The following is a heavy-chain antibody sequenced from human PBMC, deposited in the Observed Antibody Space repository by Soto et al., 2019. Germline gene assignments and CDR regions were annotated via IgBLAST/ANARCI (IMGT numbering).Heavy chain of an antibody. Sequence: SETLSLTCAVSGGSISSGGYYWGWIRQPPGKGLEWIGSIYYSGSTYYNPSLKSRVTISVDTSKNQFSLKLSSVTAADTAVYYCERHKYHSGGPRAYGGQETLVTVPS. CDR3: ERHKYHSGGPRAY. V-gene: IGHV4-39*01. D-gene: IGHD2-15*01. J-gene: IGHJ4*02. CDR2: IYYSGST. CDR1: GGSISSGGYY.